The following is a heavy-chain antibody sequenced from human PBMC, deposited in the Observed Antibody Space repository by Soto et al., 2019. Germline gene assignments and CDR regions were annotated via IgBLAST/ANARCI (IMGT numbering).Heavy chain of an antibody. CDR2: MNPDSGNT. V-gene: IGHV1-8*01. J-gene: IGHJ4*02. Sequence: QVQLVQSGAEVKKPGASVRVSCRASGYTFSSYDINWVRQATGQGLEWMGWMNPDSGNTGYAQKFQGRVTMTRNTSISTAYLELSSLRSEDTAVYYCARSHIGAATLVDYWGQGTRVTVSS. D-gene: IGHD5-12*01. CDR3: ARSHIGAATLVDY. CDR1: GYTFSSYD.